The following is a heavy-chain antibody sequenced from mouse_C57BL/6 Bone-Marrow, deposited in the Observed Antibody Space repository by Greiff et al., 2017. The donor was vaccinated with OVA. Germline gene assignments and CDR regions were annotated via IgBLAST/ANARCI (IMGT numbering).Heavy chain of an antibody. CDR3: ALYYYGSSYGDAMDD. V-gene: IGHV1-74*01. J-gene: IGHJ4*01. Sequence: VQLQQPGAELVKPGASVKVSCKASGYTFTSYWMHWVKQRPGQGLEWIGRIHPSDSDTTSNQKFKGKATLTVDKSSSTAYMQLSSLTSEDSAVYYCALYYYGSSYGDAMDDWGQGTSVTVSS. CDR2: IHPSDSDT. D-gene: IGHD1-1*01. CDR1: GYTFTSYW.